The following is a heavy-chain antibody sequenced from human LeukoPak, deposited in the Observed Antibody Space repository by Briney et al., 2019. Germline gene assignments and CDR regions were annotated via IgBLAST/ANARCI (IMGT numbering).Heavy chain of an antibody. CDR3: AGTLSYFDD. CDR2: TYYRSRWYN. D-gene: IGHD3-16*01. V-gene: IGHV6-1*01. Sequence: SQTLSLTCAMTGDSVSSNSAAWNWLRQSPSRGLEWLGRTYYRSRWYNDYAVSVKSRITINPDTSKNQFSLQLNSVTPEDTAVYYCAGTLSYFDDWGQGTLVTVSS. CDR1: GDSVSSNSAA. J-gene: IGHJ4*02.